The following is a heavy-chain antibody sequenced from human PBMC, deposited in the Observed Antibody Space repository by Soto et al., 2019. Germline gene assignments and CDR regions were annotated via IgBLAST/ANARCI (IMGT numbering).Heavy chain of an antibody. CDR2: ISAYNGNT. Sequence: APMKGSFKASGFTLSNYGINWVRQAPGQGLEWMGWISAYNGNTNYAQKLQGRVTMTTDTSTSTAYMELRSLRSDDTAVYYCAFGVYARIFDYWGQGTLVTVSS. D-gene: IGHD2-8*01. J-gene: IGHJ4*02. CDR1: GFTLSNYG. CDR3: AFGVYARIFDY. V-gene: IGHV1-18*01.